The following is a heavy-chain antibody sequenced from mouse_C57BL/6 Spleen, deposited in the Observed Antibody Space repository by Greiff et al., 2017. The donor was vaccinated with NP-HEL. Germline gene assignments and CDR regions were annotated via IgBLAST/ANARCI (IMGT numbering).Heavy chain of an antibody. CDR2: IYPRDGST. V-gene: IGHV1-78*01. D-gene: IGHD2-4*01. Sequence: QVQLQQSDAELVKPGASVKISCKVSGYTFTDYTIHWMKQRPEQGLEWIGYIYPRDGSTKYNEKFKGKATLTADKSSSTAYMQLNSLTSKDTAVYFCARSPIYYDYDVDWYFDVWGTGTTVTVSS. CDR3: ARSPIYYDYDVDWYFDV. CDR1: GYTFTDYT. J-gene: IGHJ1*03.